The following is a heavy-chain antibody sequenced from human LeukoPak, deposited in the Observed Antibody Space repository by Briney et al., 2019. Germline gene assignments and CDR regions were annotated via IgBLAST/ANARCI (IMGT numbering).Heavy chain of an antibody. CDR2: IYYSGST. D-gene: IGHD5-18*01. Sequence: PSETLSLTCTDSGGSISSYYWSWIRQPPGKGLEWIGYIYYSGSTNYNPSLKSRVTISVDTSKNQFSLKLSSVTAADTAVYYCARVRDRGYRPYFDYWGQGTLVTVSS. J-gene: IGHJ4*02. CDR3: ARVRDRGYRPYFDY. CDR1: GGSISSYY. V-gene: IGHV4-59*01.